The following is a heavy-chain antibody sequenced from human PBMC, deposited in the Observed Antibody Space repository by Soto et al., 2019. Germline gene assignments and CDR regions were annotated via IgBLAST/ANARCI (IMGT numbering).Heavy chain of an antibody. V-gene: IGHV1-69*08. CDR1: GGTFSSYT. D-gene: IGHD4-17*01. CDR2: IIPILGIA. J-gene: IGHJ2*01. CDR3: ARDLQGPHKDYGDYESVGPYFDL. Sequence: QVQLVQSGAEVKKPGSSVKVSCKASGGTFSSYTISWVRQAPGQGLEWMGRIIPILGIANYAQKFQGRVTITADKSTSTAYMELSSLRSEDTAVYYCARDLQGPHKDYGDYESVGPYFDLWGRGTLVTVSS.